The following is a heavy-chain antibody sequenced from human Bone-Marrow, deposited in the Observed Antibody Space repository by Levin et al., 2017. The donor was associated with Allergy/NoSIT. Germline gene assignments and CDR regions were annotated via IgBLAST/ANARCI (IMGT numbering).Heavy chain of an antibody. V-gene: IGHV1-18*01. J-gene: IGHJ6*03. D-gene: IGHD2-2*01. Sequence: ASVKVSCKASGYTFNNYGISWVRQAPGQGLEWMGWISTHNGNTNYAQSFQGRVTMTTDTSTSTAYMELRSLISDDTAVYYCARFVVIPTTFYYMDVWGKGTTVTVSS. CDR1: GYTFNNYG. CDR2: ISTHNGNT. CDR3: ARFVVIPTTFYYMDV.